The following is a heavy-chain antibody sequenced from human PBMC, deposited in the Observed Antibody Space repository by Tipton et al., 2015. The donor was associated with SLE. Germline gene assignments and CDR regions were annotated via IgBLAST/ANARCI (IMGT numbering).Heavy chain of an antibody. CDR2: IIPIFGTA. V-gene: IGHV1-69*06. Sequence: QLVQSGPEVKKPGSSVKVSCKASGGTFSSYAISWVRQAPGQGLEWMGGIIPIFGTANYAQKFQGRVTMTRNTSISTAYMELSSLRSEDTAVYYCARGLGSGWSFDYWGQGTLVTVSS. J-gene: IGHJ4*02. CDR1: GGTFSSYA. CDR3: ARGLGSGWSFDY. D-gene: IGHD6-19*01.